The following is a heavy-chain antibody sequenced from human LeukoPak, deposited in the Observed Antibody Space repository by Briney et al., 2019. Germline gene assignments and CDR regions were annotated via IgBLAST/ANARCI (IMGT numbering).Heavy chain of an antibody. D-gene: IGHD6-19*01. Sequence: GGSLRLSCTASGFSVGNNYMSWVRQSPGRGLEWVSVIYAGGGTFYSDSVKGRFTVSRDDSRNTVQLQMNSLRADDTAVYYCATEGGGFSSAWYMWDNWGQGTLVTVSS. CDR3: ATEGGGFSSAWYMWDN. CDR2: IYAGGGT. J-gene: IGHJ4*02. CDR1: GFSVGNNY. V-gene: IGHV3-66*01.